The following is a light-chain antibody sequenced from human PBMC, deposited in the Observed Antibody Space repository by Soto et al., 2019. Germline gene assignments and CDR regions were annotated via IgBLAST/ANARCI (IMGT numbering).Light chain of an antibody. Sequence: DLQMTQSPSILSASVGDRVTITCRASQSISDWLAWYQQKPGKAPKLLIYRASSLESGVPSRFSGSGSGTEFTLTISSLQPDDFATYYCQQYNSYPYTFGQGTKLEIK. V-gene: IGKV1-5*03. CDR3: QQYNSYPYT. J-gene: IGKJ2*01. CDR1: QSISDW. CDR2: RAS.